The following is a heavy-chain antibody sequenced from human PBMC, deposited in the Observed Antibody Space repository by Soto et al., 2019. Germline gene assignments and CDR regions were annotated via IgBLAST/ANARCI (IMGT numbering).Heavy chain of an antibody. Sequence: ASVKVSCKASGYTFPSYDISWVRQATGQGLEWMGWMNPNSGNTGYAQKFQGRVTMTRNTSISTAYMELSSLRSEDTAVYYCAREHYGNSAWFDPWGQGTLVTVS. D-gene: IGHD3-10*01. CDR2: MNPNSGNT. CDR1: GYTFPSYD. V-gene: IGHV1-8*01. J-gene: IGHJ5*02. CDR3: AREHYGNSAWFDP.